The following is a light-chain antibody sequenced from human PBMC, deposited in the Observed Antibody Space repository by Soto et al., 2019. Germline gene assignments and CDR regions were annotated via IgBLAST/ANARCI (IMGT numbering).Light chain of an antibody. V-gene: IGKV1-27*01. CDR1: PGIRIY. Sequence: DIPMTQSPSSLSASVGDRVTITCRASPGIRIYLAWYQQKPGKVPKLLISTASTRQSGSPSRFSGSGSGTEFTLIISNLQPEDVATYYCQNYSSPPYTFGQGTKVEIK. CDR2: TAS. J-gene: IGKJ2*01. CDR3: QNYSSPPYT.